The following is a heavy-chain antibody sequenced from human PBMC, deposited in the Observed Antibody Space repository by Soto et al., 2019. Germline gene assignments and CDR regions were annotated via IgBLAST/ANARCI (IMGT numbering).Heavy chain of an antibody. CDR3: TKDRSFDN. CDR1: GFLFRSYG. CDR2: ISYDGSVK. V-gene: IGHV3-30*18. J-gene: IGHJ4*02. D-gene: IGHD3-16*02. Sequence: QVQLVESGGGVVQPGMSLRLSCAASGFLFRSYGMHWVRQAPGKGLEWVATISYDGSVKYYADSVKGRFTISRDNSKNTMYLQMNSLRAEDSAVYYCTKDRSFDNWGQGTLVTVSS.